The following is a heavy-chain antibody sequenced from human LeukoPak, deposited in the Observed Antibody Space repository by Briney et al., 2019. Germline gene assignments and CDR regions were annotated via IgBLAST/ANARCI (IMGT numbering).Heavy chain of an antibody. CDR2: INWDGAST. CDR3: GRVHRSTNSCYDYYDYYMDV. D-gene: IGHD2-2*01. Sequence: PGGSLRLSRAASGFRFDDYSMNWVRHVPGKGLEWVAGINWDGASTGYRDSMKGRFTISRDNGKNSLYLQLNSLRVEDTAVYYCGRVHRSTNSCYDYYDYYMDVSGNGTTVTVSS. CDR1: GFRFDDYS. J-gene: IGHJ6*03. V-gene: IGHV3-20*04.